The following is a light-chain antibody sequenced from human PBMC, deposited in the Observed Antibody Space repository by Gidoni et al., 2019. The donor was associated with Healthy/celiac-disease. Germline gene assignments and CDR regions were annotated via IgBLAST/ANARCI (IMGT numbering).Light chain of an antibody. CDR3: SSYTSSSTRV. V-gene: IGLV2-14*03. CDR1: SSDVGGYNS. Sequence: QSALTQPASVSGSPGQSITISCTGTSSDVGGYNSVPWYQQHPGKAPKLMIYDVSNRPSGVSNRFSGSKSGNTASLTISGLQAEDEADYYCSSYTSSSTRVFGGGTKLXV. CDR2: DVS. J-gene: IGLJ3*02.